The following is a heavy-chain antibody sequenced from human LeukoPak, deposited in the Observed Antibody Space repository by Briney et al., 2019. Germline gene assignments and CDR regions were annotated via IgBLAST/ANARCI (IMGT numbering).Heavy chain of an antibody. Sequence: PSETLSLTCTLSGGSISTYYWSWIRQPPGKGLEWIGYIYYSGSSSYNPSLKSRGTISVDTSKNQFSLKLSSVTAADTAVYYCARGSITVVPAFDIWGQGTMVTDSS. CDR2: IYYSGSS. J-gene: IGHJ3*02. CDR1: GGSISTYY. D-gene: IGHD3-3*01. V-gene: IGHV4-59*12. CDR3: ARGSITVVPAFDI.